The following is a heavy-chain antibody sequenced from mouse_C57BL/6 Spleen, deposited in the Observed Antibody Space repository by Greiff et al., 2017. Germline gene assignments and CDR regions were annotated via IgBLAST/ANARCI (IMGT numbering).Heavy chain of an antibody. CDR1: GFSLTSYA. CDR3: ARNYYGSSHVGFAY. V-gene: IGHV2-9-1*01. J-gene: IGHJ3*01. CDR2: IWTGGGT. D-gene: IGHD1-1*01. Sequence: VKLVESGPGLVAPSQSLSITCTVSGFSLTSYAISWVRQPPGKGLEWLGVIWTGGGTNYNSALKSRLSISKDNSKSQVVLKMNSLQTDDTARYYCARNYYGSSHVGFAYWGQGTLVTVSA.